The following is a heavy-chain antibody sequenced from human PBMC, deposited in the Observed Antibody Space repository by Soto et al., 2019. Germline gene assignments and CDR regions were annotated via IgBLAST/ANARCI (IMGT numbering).Heavy chain of an antibody. CDR3: ARNVGRAFDY. D-gene: IGHD1-26*01. J-gene: IGHJ4*02. CDR2: IYYSGST. Sequence: SETLSLTCTVSGGSISSGDYYWSWIRQPPGKGLEWIGYIYYSGSTYYNPSLKSRVTISVDTSKSQFSLKLSSVTAADTAVYYCARNVGRAFDYWGQGTLVTVSS. V-gene: IGHV4-30-4*01. CDR1: GGSISSGDYY.